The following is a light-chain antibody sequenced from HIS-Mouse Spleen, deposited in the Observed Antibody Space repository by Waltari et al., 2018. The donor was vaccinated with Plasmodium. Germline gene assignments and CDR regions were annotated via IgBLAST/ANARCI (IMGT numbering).Light chain of an antibody. CDR3: QQRSNWPLT. V-gene: IGKV3-11*01. CDR1: QSVSSY. Sequence: EIVLTQSPATLSSSPGERATLSCRASQSVSSYLAWDQQKPGQAPRLLIYDASNRATGIPARFSGSGSGTDFTLTISSLEPEDFAVYYCQQRSNWPLTFGGGTKVEIK. J-gene: IGKJ4*01. CDR2: DAS.